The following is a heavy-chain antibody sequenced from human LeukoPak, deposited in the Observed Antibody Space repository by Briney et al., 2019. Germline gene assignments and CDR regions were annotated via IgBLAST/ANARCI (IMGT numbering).Heavy chain of an antibody. J-gene: IGHJ4*02. Sequence: SETLSLTCTVSGGSTSSYYWSWIRQPPGKGLEWIGYIYYSGSTNYNPSLKSRVTISVDTSKNQFSLKLSSVTAADTAVYYCARSQWRTAMAPLPDYWGQGTLVTVSS. D-gene: IGHD5-18*01. CDR1: GGSTSSYY. V-gene: IGHV4-59*01. CDR2: IYYSGST. CDR3: ARSQWRTAMAPLPDY.